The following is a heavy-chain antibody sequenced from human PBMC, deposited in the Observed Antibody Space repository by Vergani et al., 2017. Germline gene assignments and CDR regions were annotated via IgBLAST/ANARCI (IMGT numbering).Heavy chain of an antibody. CDR2: IYHRGYA. V-gene: IGHV4-38-2*01. CDR3: SRQFCGGDCNTFRADFCQH. J-gene: IGHJ1*01. D-gene: IGHD2-21*02. Sequence: QVQLQESGPGLVKPSETLSLTCAVSGYSITSGYYWGWIRQPPGKGLEWIGSIYHRGYAYYNPSVKSRVTISVDTSKNQFSLQLNSVTAADTAFYYCSRQFCGGDCNTFRADFCQHWGQGALLTVSS. CDR1: GYSITSGYY.